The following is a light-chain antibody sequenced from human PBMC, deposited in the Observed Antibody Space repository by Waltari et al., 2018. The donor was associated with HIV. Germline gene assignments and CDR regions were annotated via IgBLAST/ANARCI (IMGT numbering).Light chain of an antibody. CDR2: GPS. V-gene: IGKV3-20*01. J-gene: IGKJ3*01. Sequence: EIVLTQSPGTLSLSPGDRATLSCRASQVVGGNSLAWYQKKPGQAPRLLIDGPSTRAAGIPDRFSGSGSETDFTLTISRLEPEDCAVYYCQQYGSSEGFTFGPGTRVDI. CDR3: QQYGSSEGFT. CDR1: QVVGGNS.